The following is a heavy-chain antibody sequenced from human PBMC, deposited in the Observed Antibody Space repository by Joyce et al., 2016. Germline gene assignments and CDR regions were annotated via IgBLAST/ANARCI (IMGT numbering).Heavy chain of an antibody. D-gene: IGHD3-3*01. CDR1: GGSISSGDYY. V-gene: IGHV4-30-4*01. J-gene: IGHJ4*02. CDR2: IYFSGSP. CDR3: ARGNGDFWSGYYNYFDY. Sequence: QVQLQESGQGLVKPSQTLSLTCTVSGGSISSGDYYWSWVRQSPGKGLEWIGYIYFSGSPQRNTSLKGRLTISAATSKNQFSQKVRSVTAADTAVYYCARGNGDFWSGYYNYFDYWGQGILVTVSS.